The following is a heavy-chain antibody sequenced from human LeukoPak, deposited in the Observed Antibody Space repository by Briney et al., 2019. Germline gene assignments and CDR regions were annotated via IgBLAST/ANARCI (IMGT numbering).Heavy chain of an antibody. V-gene: IGHV3-20*01. CDR1: GFTFDDYG. D-gene: IGHD3-10*01. J-gene: IGHJ6*03. CDR2: VSWNGGRT. Sequence: PGGSLRLSCAASGFTFDDYGMSWVRQAPGKGLEWVSGVSWNGGRTGYADSVKGRFTISRDNAKNSLYLQMNSLRAEDTALYHCARVRANMVRGVIYYYYMDVWGKGTTVTISS. CDR3: ARVRANMVRGVIYYYYMDV.